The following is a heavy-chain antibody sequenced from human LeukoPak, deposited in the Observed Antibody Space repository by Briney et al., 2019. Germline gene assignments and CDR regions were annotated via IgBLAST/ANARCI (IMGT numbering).Heavy chain of an antibody. CDR1: GGSISSSSYY. Sequence: SETLSLTCTVSGGSISSSSYYWGWIRQPPGKGLEWIGEINHSGSTNYNPSLKSRVTISVDTSKNQFSLKLSSVTAADTAVYYCARTRTLTDWGQGTLVTASS. CDR2: INHSGST. V-gene: IGHV4-39*07. CDR3: ARTRTLTD. D-gene: IGHD1-14*01. J-gene: IGHJ4*02.